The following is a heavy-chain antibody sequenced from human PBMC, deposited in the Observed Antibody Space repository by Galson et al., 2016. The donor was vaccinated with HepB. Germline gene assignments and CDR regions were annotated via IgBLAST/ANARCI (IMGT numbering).Heavy chain of an antibody. Sequence: ETLSLTCTVSGGSISGYYWSWIRQPPGKGLDWIGYFYYSGSTNYNPSLKSRVTISVDTSKNQFSLKMSSVTAADTAVYYCARAWYSSSWFLDAFDIWGQGTMVIVSS. CDR1: GGSISGYY. D-gene: IGHD6-13*01. J-gene: IGHJ3*02. V-gene: IGHV4-59*01. CDR2: FYYSGST. CDR3: ARAWYSSSWFLDAFDI.